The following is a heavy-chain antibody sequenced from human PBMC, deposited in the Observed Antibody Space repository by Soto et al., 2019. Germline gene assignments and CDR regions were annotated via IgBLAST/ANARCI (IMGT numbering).Heavy chain of an antibody. V-gene: IGHV3-23*01. Sequence: EVQLLDSGGGLVQPGGSLRLSCAASGFTFSTYAMSWVRQAPGKGLECVSIISGSGGSTYYRDPVKGRFTISRDNSNNTLYLQMNSLTADDTAVYYCAKVSATGYYFDFWGQGTLVTVSS. CDR1: GFTFSTYA. D-gene: IGHD6-13*01. CDR3: AKVSATGYYFDF. J-gene: IGHJ4*02. CDR2: ISGSGGST.